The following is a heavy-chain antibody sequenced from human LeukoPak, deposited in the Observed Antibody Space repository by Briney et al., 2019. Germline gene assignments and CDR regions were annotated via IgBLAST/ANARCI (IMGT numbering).Heavy chain of an antibody. J-gene: IGHJ3*02. V-gene: IGHV3-53*01. CDR3: AKAVYYGSGRAFDI. CDR1: GFTVSSNY. CDR2: IYSGGST. D-gene: IGHD3-10*01. Sequence: GGSLRLSCAASGFTVSSNYMSWVRQAPGKGLEWVSVIYSGGSTYYADSVKGRFTISRDNSKNTLYLQINSLRAEDTAVYYCAKAVYYGSGRAFDIWGQGTMVTVSS.